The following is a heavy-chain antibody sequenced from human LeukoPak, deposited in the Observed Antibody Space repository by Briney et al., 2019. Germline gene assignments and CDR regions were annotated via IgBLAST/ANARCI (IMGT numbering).Heavy chain of an antibody. CDR1: GFTFDDYG. Sequence: GGSLRLSCAASGFTFDDYGMSWVRQAPGKGLEWVSAINWNGGSTGYADSVKGRFTISRDNAKNSLYLQMNSLRAEDTAVYYCARSSGSYFDAFDIWGQGTMVTASS. J-gene: IGHJ3*02. CDR3: ARSSGSYFDAFDI. CDR2: INWNGGST. D-gene: IGHD1-26*01. V-gene: IGHV3-20*04.